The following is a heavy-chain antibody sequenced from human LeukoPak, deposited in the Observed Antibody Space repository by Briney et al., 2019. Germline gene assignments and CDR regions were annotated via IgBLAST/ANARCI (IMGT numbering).Heavy chain of an antibody. CDR2: ISHTGHT. V-gene: IGHV4-34*01. CDR1: GGSFTSYY. D-gene: IGHD3/OR15-3a*01. J-gene: IGHJ6*02. CDR3: ARHWTGYYYYGMDV. Sequence: SETLSLTCAVYGGSFTSYYWSWIRQPPGKGLEWIGEISHTGHTNYNPSLQSRVTMSVDASKNQFSLKLSSVTAADTAGYYCARHWTGYYYYGMDVWGQGTTVTVSS.